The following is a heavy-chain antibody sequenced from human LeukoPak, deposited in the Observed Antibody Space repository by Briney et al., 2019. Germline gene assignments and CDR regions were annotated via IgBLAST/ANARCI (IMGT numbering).Heavy chain of an antibody. J-gene: IGHJ6*03. V-gene: IGHV4-61*02. Sequence: SETLSLTCTVSGGSISSSSYYWSWIRRPAGKGLEWIGRIYTSGSTNYNPSLKSRVTISVDTSKNQFSLKLSSVTAADTAVYYCAREWLRLDYYMDVWGKGTTVTISS. CDR1: GGSISSSSYY. CDR3: AREWLRLDYYMDV. CDR2: IYTSGST. D-gene: IGHD5-12*01.